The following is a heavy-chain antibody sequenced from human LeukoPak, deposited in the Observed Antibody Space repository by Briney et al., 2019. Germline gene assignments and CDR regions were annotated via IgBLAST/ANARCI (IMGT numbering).Heavy chain of an antibody. CDR2: IYYSGST. CDR3: ARDKDAFDI. J-gene: IGHJ3*02. Sequence: SETLSLTCTVSGGSVSSGSYYWNWIRQPPGTGLEWIGYIYYSGSTNYNLSLKSRVTISVDTSKNQFSLKLSSVTAADTAVYYCARDKDAFDIWGQGTMVTVSS. V-gene: IGHV4-61*01. CDR1: GGSVSSGSYY.